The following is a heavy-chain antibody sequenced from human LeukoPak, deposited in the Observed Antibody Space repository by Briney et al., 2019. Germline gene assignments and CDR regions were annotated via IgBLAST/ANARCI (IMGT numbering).Heavy chain of an antibody. J-gene: IGHJ3*02. D-gene: IGHD3-16*01. CDR3: SRDGGEGGNSAFDI. Sequence: GGSLRLSCAASGFTFSDYIMDWVRQAPGKGLEWVGRIRREANSYTTEYAASVKGRFTISRDDSKNSLYLRMNSLKTEDTAVYHCSRDGGEGGNSAFDIWGQGTMVTVSS. CDR1: GFTFSDYI. V-gene: IGHV3-72*01. CDR2: IRREANSYTT.